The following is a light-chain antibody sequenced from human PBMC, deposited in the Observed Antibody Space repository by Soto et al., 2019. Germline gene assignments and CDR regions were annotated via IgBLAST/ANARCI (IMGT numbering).Light chain of an antibody. J-gene: IGLJ2*01. V-gene: IGLV1-51*01. CDR1: SSSIESNY. CDR2: DNN. CDR3: GTWDSSLSAGV. Sequence: QAVLTQPPSVSAAPGQKVTISCSGSSSSIESNYVSWYQHVPGTAPKLLIYDNNKRPSGIPDRFSGSKSGTSATLGITGLQTGDEADYFCGTWDSSLSAGVFGGGTKLTVL.